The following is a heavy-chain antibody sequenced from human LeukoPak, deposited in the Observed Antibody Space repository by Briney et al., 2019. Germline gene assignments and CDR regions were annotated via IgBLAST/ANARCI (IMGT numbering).Heavy chain of an antibody. V-gene: IGHV4-59*01. Sequence: SETLSLACTVSGGSISTFYWSWIRQPPGKGLEWIGYIYHRGSATYNPSLKSRVAISLDTSKNQFSLKLSSVTAADTAVYYCARGGAYYTSGSYLGYWGQGTLVTVSS. CDR1: GGSISTFY. D-gene: IGHD3-10*01. CDR3: ARGGAYYTSGSYLGY. J-gene: IGHJ4*02. CDR2: IYHRGSA.